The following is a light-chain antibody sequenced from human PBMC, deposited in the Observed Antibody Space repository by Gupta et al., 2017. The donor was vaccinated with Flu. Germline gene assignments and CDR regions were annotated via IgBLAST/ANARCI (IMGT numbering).Light chain of an antibody. CDR3: QQYGSSPYT. CDR1: QSVSSSY. V-gene: IGKV3-20*01. J-gene: IGKJ2*01. Sequence: EFGLPQSPATLPLSPGERATLSCRASQSVSSSYLAWYQQKPGQAPRLLIYGASSRATGIPDRFSGSGSGTDFTLTISRLEPEDFAVYYCQQYGSSPYTFGQGTKLEIK. CDR2: GAS.